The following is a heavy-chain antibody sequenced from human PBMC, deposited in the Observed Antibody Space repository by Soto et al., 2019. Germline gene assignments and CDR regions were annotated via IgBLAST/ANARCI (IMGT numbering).Heavy chain of an antibody. V-gene: IGHV3-48*01. D-gene: IGHD6-6*01. Sequence: GGSLRLSCAASGFTFSSHSMNWVRQAPGKGLEWVAYISDSSSTKYYADSVKGRFTISRDNAKNSLYLQMNSLKPEDTAVYSCARNDLPGSSSSFDYWGQGTLVTVSS. CDR1: GFTFSSHS. J-gene: IGHJ4*02. CDR3: ARNDLPGSSSSFDY. CDR2: ISDSSSTK.